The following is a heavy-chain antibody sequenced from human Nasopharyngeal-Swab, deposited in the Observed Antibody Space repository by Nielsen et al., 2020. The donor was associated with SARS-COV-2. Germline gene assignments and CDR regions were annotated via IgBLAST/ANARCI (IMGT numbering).Heavy chain of an antibody. CDR3: VRPEGVATSFKYYFQYGMDV. D-gene: IGHD5-12*01. CDR1: GYTLNSYW. J-gene: IGHJ6*02. CDR2: IYPRDSDT. Sequence: GESLKISCQASGYTLNSYWIGWVRQMPGKGLEWMGIIYPRDSDTRYSPSFQGQVTISADKSISTAYLQWSSLKASDTAMYYCVRPEGVATSFKYYFQYGMDVWGQGTMVTVPS. V-gene: IGHV5-51*01.